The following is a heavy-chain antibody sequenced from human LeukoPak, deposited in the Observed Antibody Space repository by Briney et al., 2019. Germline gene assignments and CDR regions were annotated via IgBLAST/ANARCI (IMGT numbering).Heavy chain of an antibody. CDR1: GGSFSGYY. CDR2: INHSGST. V-gene: IGHV4-34*01. Sequence: SETLSLTCAVYGGSFSGYYWSWIRQPPGKGLEWIGEINHSGSTNYNPSLKSRVTISVDTSKNQFSLKLSSVTAADTAVYYCARDAHDFWSGVMTGFDPWGQGTLVTVSS. J-gene: IGHJ5*02. D-gene: IGHD3-3*01. CDR3: ARDAHDFWSGVMTGFDP.